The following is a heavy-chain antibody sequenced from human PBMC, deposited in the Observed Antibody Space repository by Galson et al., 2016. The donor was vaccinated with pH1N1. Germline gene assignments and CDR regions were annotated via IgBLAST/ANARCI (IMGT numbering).Heavy chain of an antibody. J-gene: IGHJ4*02. CDR3: AKVDGYYLGYFDY. CDR2: ISWNSGSI. V-gene: IGHV3-9*01. D-gene: IGHD1-26*01. CDR1: GFTFDDYA. Sequence: SLRLSCAASGFTFDDYAMHWVRQAPGKGLEWVSGISWNSGSIGYADSVKGRFTISRDNAKNFLSLQMNSLSAEDTALYYCAKVDGYYLGYFDYWGQGTLVTVSS.